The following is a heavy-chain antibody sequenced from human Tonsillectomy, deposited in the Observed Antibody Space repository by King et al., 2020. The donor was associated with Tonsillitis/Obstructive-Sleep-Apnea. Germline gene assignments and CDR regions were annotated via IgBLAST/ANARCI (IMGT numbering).Heavy chain of an antibody. D-gene: IGHD2-21*01. Sequence: VELVESGGGLVKPGGSLRLSCAASGVTFSNAWMNWVRQAPGKGLEWVGRIKSKTDGGTTDYAAPVKGRFTISRDDSKNTLYMQMNSLKTEDTAVYYCPTDPLHMHIVLFAAASHAFDIWGQGTMVTVSS. V-gene: IGHV3-15*07. CDR3: PTDPLHMHIVLFAAASHAFDI. CDR1: GVTFSNAW. CDR2: IKSKTDGGTT. J-gene: IGHJ3*02.